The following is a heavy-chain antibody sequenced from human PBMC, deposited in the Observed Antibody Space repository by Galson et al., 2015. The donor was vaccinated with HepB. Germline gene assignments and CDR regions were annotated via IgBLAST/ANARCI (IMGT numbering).Heavy chain of an antibody. CDR1: GFTFSSYS. D-gene: IGHD3-3*01. CDR2: ISSSSSYI. V-gene: IGHV3-21*01. Sequence: SLRLSCAASGFTFSSYSMNWVRQAPGKGLEWVSSISSSSSYIYYADSVKGRFTISRDNAKNSLYLQMNSLRAEDTAVYYCARGGHDFWSGYYTNPSWYFDLWGRGTLVTVS. CDR3: ARGGHDFWSGYYTNPSWYFDL. J-gene: IGHJ2*01.